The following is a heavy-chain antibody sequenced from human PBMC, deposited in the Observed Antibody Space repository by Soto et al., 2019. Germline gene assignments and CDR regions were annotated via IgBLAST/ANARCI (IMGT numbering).Heavy chain of an antibody. CDR2: ISSSSSYI. D-gene: IGHD2-15*01. CDR3: ARILGYCSGGSCSGPSYFDY. J-gene: IGHJ4*02. V-gene: IGHV3-21*01. Sequence: GGSLRLSCAASGFTFSSYSMNWVRQAPGKGLEWVSSISSSSSYIYYADSVKGRFTISRDNAKNSLYLQMNSLRAEDTAVYYCARILGYCSGGSCSGPSYFDYWGQGTLVTVSS. CDR1: GFTFSSYS.